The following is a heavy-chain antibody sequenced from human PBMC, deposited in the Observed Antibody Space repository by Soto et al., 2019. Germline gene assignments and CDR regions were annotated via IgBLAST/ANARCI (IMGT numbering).Heavy chain of an antibody. Sequence: ASVKVSCKASGYTFTSSAMHWVRQAPGQRLEWMGWINAGNGNTKYSQKFQGRVTITRDTSASTAYMELSSLRSEDTAVYYCARGLYYVLLREYPLMIWGQGAMVTV. CDR3: ARGLYYVLLREYPLMI. V-gene: IGHV1-3*01. J-gene: IGHJ3*02. CDR1: GYTFTSSA. D-gene: IGHD3-10*02. CDR2: INAGNGNT.